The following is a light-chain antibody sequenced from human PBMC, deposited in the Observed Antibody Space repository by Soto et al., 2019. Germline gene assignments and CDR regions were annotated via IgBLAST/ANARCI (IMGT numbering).Light chain of an antibody. J-gene: IGLJ1*01. V-gene: IGLV2-11*01. Sequence: QSALTQPRSVSGSPGQSVTISCTGTSSDVGVYNYVSLYQQYPGKTPKIMIYDVSKRPSGVPDRFSGSKSDNTASLTISGLQAEDEADYYCCSYAGSYTFVFGIGTKVTVL. CDR1: SSDVGVYNY. CDR3: CSYAGSYTFV. CDR2: DVS.